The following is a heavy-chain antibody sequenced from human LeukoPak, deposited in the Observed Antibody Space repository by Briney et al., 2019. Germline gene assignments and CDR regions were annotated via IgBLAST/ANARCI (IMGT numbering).Heavy chain of an antibody. D-gene: IGHD1-20*01. CDR1: GGSFSGYY. CDR2: INHSGST. CDR3: ARGRPITGNDS. V-gene: IGHV4-34*01. J-gene: IGHJ5*02. Sequence: PSETLSLTCAVYGGSFSGYYWSWIRQPPGKGLEWIGEINHSGSTNYNPSLKSRVTISVDTSKNQFSLKLSSVTAADTAVYYCARGRPITGNDSWGQGTLVTVSS.